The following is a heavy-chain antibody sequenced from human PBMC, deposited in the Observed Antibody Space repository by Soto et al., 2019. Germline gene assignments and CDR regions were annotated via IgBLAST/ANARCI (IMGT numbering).Heavy chain of an antibody. J-gene: IGHJ6*01. CDR2: IGTAGDT. CDR1: GFTFSSYD. V-gene: IGHV3-13*01. D-gene: IGHD5-18*01. Sequence: GGSLRLSSAASGFTFSSYDMHWVRQATGKGMEWVSAIGTAGDTYYPGSVKGRFTISRENAKNSLYLQMNSLRAEDPAVYYCARDCIGHSYVPYYFGMDVWGQGTTVTVSS. CDR3: ARDCIGHSYVPYYFGMDV.